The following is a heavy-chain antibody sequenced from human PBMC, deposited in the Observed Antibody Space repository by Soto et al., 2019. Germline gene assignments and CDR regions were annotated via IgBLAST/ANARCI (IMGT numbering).Heavy chain of an antibody. CDR2: ISYTGST. CDR1: GGSLSGSY. D-gene: IGHD3-3*02. CDR3: ATGGGWLHNSYIRGLYFDY. J-gene: IGHJ4*02. V-gene: IGHV4-59*01. Sequence: SETLSLTCTVSGGSLSGSYCSWIRKSPGKSLEWIASISYTGSTTHNPSLKSRVTLSVDTSKNQFSLSLTSVTPADTAAYYCATGGGWLHNSYIRGLYFDYWGQGVLVTVSS.